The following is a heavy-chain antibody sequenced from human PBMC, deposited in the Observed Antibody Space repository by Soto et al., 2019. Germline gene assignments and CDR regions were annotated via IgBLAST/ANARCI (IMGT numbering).Heavy chain of an antibody. CDR3: ARGWGHDSNDYYYAY. J-gene: IGHJ4*02. CDR1: GGTFSRHA. Sequence: QVQLVQSGAEVRKPGSSVKVFCKASGGTFSRHAISWVRQAPGQGLEWMGGIIPIFGTANHAQKFQGRVTIIADESTSTVYMELSSLRSEDTAMYYCARGWGHDSNDYYYAYWGQGTLVIVSS. V-gene: IGHV1-69*01. D-gene: IGHD3-22*01. CDR2: IIPIFGTA.